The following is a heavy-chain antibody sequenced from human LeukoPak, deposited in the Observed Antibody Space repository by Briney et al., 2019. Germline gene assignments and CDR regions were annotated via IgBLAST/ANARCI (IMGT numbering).Heavy chain of an antibody. D-gene: IGHD2-8*01. CDR1: GGTFSSYA. V-gene: IGHV1-69*05. J-gene: IGHJ5*02. CDR2: IIPIFGTA. Sequence: GASVTVSCKASGGTFSSYAISWVRQAPGQGLEWMGGIIPIFGTANYAQKFQGRVTITTDESTSTAYMELSSLRSEDTAVYYCVYCTNGVCPLGGFDPWGQGTLVTVSS. CDR3: VYCTNGVCPLGGFDP.